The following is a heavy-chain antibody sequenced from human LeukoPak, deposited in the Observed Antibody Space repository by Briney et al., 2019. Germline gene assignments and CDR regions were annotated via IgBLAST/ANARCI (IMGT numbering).Heavy chain of an antibody. J-gene: IGHJ4*02. CDR2: IWYDGTNK. D-gene: IGHD3-22*01. CDR1: GFTFSSYG. V-gene: IGHV3-33*01. CDR3: ARAAYDNSGYLTL. Sequence: GGSLRLSCVASGFTFSSYGMHWVRQAPGKGLEWVAVIWYDGTNKYYADSVKGRFTISRDSPKNTLYLQMNSLRAEDTAVYYCARAAYDNSGYLTLWGQGTLVTISS.